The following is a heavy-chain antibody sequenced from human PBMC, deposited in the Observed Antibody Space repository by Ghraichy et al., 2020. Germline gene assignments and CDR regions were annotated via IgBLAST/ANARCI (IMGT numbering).Heavy chain of an antibody. V-gene: IGHV4-61*08. CDR2: IYYTEST. Sequence: SETLSLTCTVSGGSVSSGDYYWTWIRQPPGKRLEWIVCIYYTESTSYNPSLKSRVTISLHTSTNQFSLKMSSVSAADTAVYYCARWSFCSSTSCPALSRFDPWGQGNLVNVSS. D-gene: IGHD2-2*01. CDR3: ARWSFCSSTSCPALSRFDP. J-gene: IGHJ5*02. CDR1: GGSVSSGDYY.